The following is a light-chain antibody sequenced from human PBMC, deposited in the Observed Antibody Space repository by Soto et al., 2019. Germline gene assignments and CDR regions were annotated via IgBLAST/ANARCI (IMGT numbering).Light chain of an antibody. CDR1: QSIGDY. V-gene: IGKV1-27*01. CDR2: AAS. CDR3: QRYNSALLT. Sequence: DIQMTQSPSSLSASVGDRVIITCRASQSIGDYLAWYQQKPGRTPKLLIYAASTLQSGVPSRFSGSGYGTDFTLTISSLQPEDVATYYCQRYNSALLTFGGGTKVEIK. J-gene: IGKJ4*01.